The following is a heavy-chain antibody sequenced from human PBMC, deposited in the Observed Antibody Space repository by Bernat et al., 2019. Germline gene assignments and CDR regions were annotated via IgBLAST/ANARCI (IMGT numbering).Heavy chain of an antibody. CDR3: AREYSSSSGPRNYFDY. V-gene: IGHV3-30*01. Sequence: QVQLVESGGGVVQPGRSLRLSCAASGFTFSSYAMHWVRQAPGKGLEWVAVISYDGSNKYYADSMKGRFTISRDNSKNTLYLQMNSLRAEDTAVYYCAREYSSSSGPRNYFDYWGQGTLVTVSS. CDR2: ISYDGSNK. D-gene: IGHD6-6*01. CDR1: GFTFSSYA. J-gene: IGHJ4*02.